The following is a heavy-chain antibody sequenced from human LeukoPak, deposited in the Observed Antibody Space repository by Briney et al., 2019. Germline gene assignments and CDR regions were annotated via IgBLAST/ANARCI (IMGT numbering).Heavy chain of an antibody. J-gene: IGHJ4*02. CDR2: IKEDGSET. V-gene: IGHV3-7*01. Sequence: PGGSLRLSCAASGFAFSTSWMNWIRQAPGKGLEWVASIKEDGSETYYVDSVKGRFTVSRDNAKNSLCLQMNSLRVEDTAFYYCTRDSGRFRLDYWGQGILVTASS. D-gene: IGHD6-19*01. CDR1: GFAFSTSW. CDR3: TRDSGRFRLDY.